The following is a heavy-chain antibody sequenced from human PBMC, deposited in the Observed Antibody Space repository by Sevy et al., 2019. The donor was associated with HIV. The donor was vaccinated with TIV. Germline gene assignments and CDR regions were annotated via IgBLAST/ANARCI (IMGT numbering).Heavy chain of an antibody. D-gene: IGHD6-6*01. CDR3: ARDRPYAYSSSSIVYYYYGMDV. CDR2: INPSGGST. J-gene: IGHJ6*02. CDR1: GYTFTSYY. V-gene: IGHV1-46*03. Sequence: ASVKVSCKASGYTFTSYYMHWVRQAPGQGLEWMGIINPSGGSTSYAQKFQGRVTMTRDTSTSTVYMELSSLRSEDTAVYYCARDRPYAYSSSSIVYYYYGMDVWGQGTTVTVSS.